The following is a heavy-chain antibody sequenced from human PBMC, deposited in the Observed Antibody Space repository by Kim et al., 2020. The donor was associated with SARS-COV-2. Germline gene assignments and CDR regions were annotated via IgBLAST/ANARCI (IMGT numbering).Heavy chain of an antibody. D-gene: IGHD3-10*02. CDR3: ARQLPITCSSGGDFDP. Sequence: SETLSLTCTVSGASVNDHYWSWIRQAPGKGLEWIGWVSHGERSNSNPSLKSRVIMSVDESKNHFSLKLTSVTAADTAVYYCARQLPITCSSGGDFDPWGQGTLVTVSS. CDR2: VSHGERS. V-gene: IGHV4-59*08. J-gene: IGHJ5*02. CDR1: GASVNDHY.